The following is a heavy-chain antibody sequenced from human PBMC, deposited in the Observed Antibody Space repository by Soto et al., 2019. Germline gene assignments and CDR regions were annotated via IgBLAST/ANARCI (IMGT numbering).Heavy chain of an antibody. V-gene: IGHV3-30*03. D-gene: IGHD2-2*01. Sequence: GGSLRLSCAASGFTFSSFGMHWVRQAPGKGLEWVAVISYDGSNKYYSDSVKGRFTISRDNSKNTLFLQMNSLRAEDTAVYYCARDNCISTSCYSYYYYGMDVWGQGTTVTVS. CDR3: ARDNCISTSCYSYYYYGMDV. CDR2: ISYDGSNK. CDR1: GFTFSSFG. J-gene: IGHJ6*02.